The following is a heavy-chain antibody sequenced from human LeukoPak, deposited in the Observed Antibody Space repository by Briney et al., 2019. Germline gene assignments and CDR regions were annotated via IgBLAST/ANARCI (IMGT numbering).Heavy chain of an antibody. CDR2: IYYSGST. J-gene: IGHJ4*02. Sequence: SQTLFLTCTVSGGSISSGGYYWSWIRQHPGKGLEWIGYIYYSGSTYYNPSLKSRVTISVDMSKNQFSLKLSSVTAADTAVYYCASLCGGDCYSDFDYWGQGTLVTVSS. CDR3: ASLCGGDCYSDFDY. CDR1: GGSISSGGYY. D-gene: IGHD2-21*02. V-gene: IGHV4-31*03.